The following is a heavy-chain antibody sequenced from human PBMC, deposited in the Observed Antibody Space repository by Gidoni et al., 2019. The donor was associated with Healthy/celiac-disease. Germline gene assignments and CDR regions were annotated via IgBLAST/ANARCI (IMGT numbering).Heavy chain of an antibody. CDR3: AKNIVVVPAATYYFDY. V-gene: IGHV3-23*01. CDR1: GFTFRRYA. J-gene: IGHJ4*02. CDR2: ISGSGGST. D-gene: IGHD2-2*01. Sequence: EVQLLESGGGLVQPGGSLRLSCAASGFTFRRYAMRWVRQAPGKGLEWVSAISGSGGSTYYADSVKCRFTISRDNSKNTLYLQMNSLRAEDTAVYYCAKNIVVVPAATYYFDYWGQGTLVTVSS.